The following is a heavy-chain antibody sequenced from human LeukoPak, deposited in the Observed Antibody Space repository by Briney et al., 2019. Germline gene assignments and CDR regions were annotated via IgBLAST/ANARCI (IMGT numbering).Heavy chain of an antibody. D-gene: IGHD2-2*01. V-gene: IGHV3-66*02. CDR3: AREWWGYCSTASCPFGY. J-gene: IGHJ4*02. CDR1: GFSVGNNY. CDR2: MYGDGTI. Sequence: GSLRLSCAVSGFSVGNNYMSWVRQAPGKGLQWVSVMYGDGTIEYADSVRGRFSISRDISKNTLYLLMDSLRPDDTAIYYCAREWWGYCSTASCPFGYWGQGTLVTVSS.